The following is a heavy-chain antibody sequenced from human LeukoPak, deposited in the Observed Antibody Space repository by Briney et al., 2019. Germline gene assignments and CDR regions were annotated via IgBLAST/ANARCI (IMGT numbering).Heavy chain of an antibody. D-gene: IGHD4-17*01. V-gene: IGHV3-21*01. CDR3: ARDRELNYGDYGAFDI. Sequence: GGSLRLSCAASGFTFSSYSMNWVRQAPGKGLEWVSSISSSSSYIYYADSVKGRFTISRGNAKNSLYLQMNSLRAEDTAVYYCARDRELNYGDYGAFDIWGQGTMVTVSS. J-gene: IGHJ3*02. CDR2: ISSSSSYI. CDR1: GFTFSSYS.